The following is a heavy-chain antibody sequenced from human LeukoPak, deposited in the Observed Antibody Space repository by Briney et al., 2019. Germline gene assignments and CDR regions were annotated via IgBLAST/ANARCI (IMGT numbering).Heavy chain of an antibody. CDR2: ISAAGTT. V-gene: IGHV4-30-2*01. Sequence: SETLSVTCTVAVGSISGGGYYWSWIRQPPGEGLEWIAYISAAGTTFYNPSLKSRVTISLDRSKNQFSLNLTSITAADTAVYYCAGQNVPTPHDYWGQGTQVTVSS. D-gene: IGHD2-2*01. CDR3: AGQNVPTPHDY. CDR1: VGSISGGGYY. J-gene: IGHJ4*02.